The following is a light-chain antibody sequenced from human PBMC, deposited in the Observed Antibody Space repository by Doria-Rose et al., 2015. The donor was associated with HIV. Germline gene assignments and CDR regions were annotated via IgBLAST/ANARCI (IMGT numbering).Light chain of an antibody. V-gene: IGKV4-1*01. J-gene: IGKJ2*01. Sequence: SPASLAVSLGERATINCKSSQSVLYSFNNKHAIAWYQQKSGQPPKLLIYWASTRESGVPDRFSGTGSGTDFTLTIDSLQAEDVAVYYCHQYYNIPQAFGQGTKLEIK. CDR3: HQYYNIPQA. CDR1: QSVLYSFNNKHA. CDR2: WAS.